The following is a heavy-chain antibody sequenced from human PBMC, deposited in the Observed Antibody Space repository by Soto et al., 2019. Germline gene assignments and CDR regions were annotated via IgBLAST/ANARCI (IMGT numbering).Heavy chain of an antibody. J-gene: IGHJ5*02. CDR3: ARDPNDYSGHHNCLEH. CDR2: ISAYNVNT. CDR1: RYTCTNYV. V-gene: IGHV1-18*01. Sequence: ASLKVSCKAARYTCTNYVIIWFLHAPAQGRELMGWISAYNVNTNYAQKLQCRGTMTTDTSTSTAYMELRSLRSDDTAVYYCARDPNDYSGHHNCLEHWGPGTLVTVSS. D-gene: IGHD1-26*01.